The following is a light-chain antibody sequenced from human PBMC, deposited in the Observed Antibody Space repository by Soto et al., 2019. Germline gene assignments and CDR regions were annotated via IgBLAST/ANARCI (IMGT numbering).Light chain of an antibody. J-gene: IGKJ4*01. CDR2: GAS. Sequence: VVMTQSPATLSVSPGERATLSCRASENVGTNLAWYQQKPGQAPRLLIYGASTRATGVPAKFSGSGSGTEFTLTISRLQSEEFAVYYCQQYNNWGLAFGGGTKVEIK. CDR3: QQYNNWGLA. CDR1: ENVGTN. V-gene: IGKV3D-15*01.